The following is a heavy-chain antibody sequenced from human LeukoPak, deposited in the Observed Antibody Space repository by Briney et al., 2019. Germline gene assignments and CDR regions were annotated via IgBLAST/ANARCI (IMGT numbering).Heavy chain of an antibody. CDR3: AVVPAAIRSPLFDY. CDR2: IRYDGSNK. CDR1: GFTFSSYW. Sequence: GGSLRLSCAASGFTFSSYWMHWVRQAPGKGLEWVAFIRYDGSNKYYADSVKGRFTISRDNSKNTLYLQMNSLRAEDTAVYYCAVVPAAIRSPLFDYWGQGTLVTVSS. D-gene: IGHD2-2*02. V-gene: IGHV3-30*02. J-gene: IGHJ4*02.